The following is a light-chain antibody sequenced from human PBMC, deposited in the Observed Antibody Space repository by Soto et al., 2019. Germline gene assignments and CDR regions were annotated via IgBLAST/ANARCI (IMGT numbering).Light chain of an antibody. V-gene: IGKV1-12*01. CDR2: HAS. J-gene: IGKJ5*01. Sequence: DIQMTQSPSTLSASVGDRVTITCRASQSISSWLAWYQQKPGTAPKVLIYHASNLQSGVPSRFSGSGSGTDFTLTISSLQPEDFATYYCQQANSFPPTFGQGTRLEIK. CDR1: QSISSW. CDR3: QQANSFPPT.